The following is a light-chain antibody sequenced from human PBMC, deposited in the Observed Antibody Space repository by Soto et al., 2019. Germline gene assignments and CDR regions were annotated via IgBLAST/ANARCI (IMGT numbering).Light chain of an antibody. J-gene: IGKJ5*01. Sequence: DIQMTQSPSSLSASVGGRASMSCRSSQSISIYLNWYQQKPGKANKVMIYAASNLKSGVPSRFSGSGSGKDFTLTISSLQPEDFATYYCQQSYSMPITFGQGARLEI. V-gene: IGKV1-39*01. CDR2: AAS. CDR3: QQSYSMPIT. CDR1: QSISIY.